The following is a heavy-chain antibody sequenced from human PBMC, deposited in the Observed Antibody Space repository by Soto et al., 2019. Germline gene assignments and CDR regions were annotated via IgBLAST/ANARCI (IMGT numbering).Heavy chain of an antibody. V-gene: IGHV1-18*01. J-gene: IGHJ4*02. CDR1: GFTLTKYG. D-gene: IGHD6-6*01. Sequence: VASVKVSCKASGFTLTKYGIGWVRQAPGQGLEWMGWINFYSGTTNYAQKFQGRVTMTRDTSTSTAYMELRSLRSDDSALYYCASRSGQLAYYFDYWGRGTLVTVSS. CDR2: INFYSGTT. CDR3: ASRSGQLAYYFDY.